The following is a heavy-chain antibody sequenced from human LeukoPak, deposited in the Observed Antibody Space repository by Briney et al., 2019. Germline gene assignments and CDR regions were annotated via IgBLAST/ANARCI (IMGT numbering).Heavy chain of an antibody. D-gene: IGHD1-26*01. CDR1: GGSISSGPYY. V-gene: IGHV4-61*09. CDR3: ARDGVVGANRLLDH. Sequence: SQTLSLTCTVSGGSISSGPYYWSWIRLPAGKGLEWIGHAYINGGTDYNPSLKSRVTISLDTSKNQFSLKLNSVAAADTAVYYCARDGVVGANRLLDHWGQGTLVTVSS. J-gene: IGHJ4*02. CDR2: AYINGGT.